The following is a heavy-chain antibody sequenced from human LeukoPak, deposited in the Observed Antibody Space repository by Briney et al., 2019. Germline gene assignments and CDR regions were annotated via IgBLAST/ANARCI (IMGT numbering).Heavy chain of an antibody. D-gene: IGHD4-17*01. V-gene: IGHV4-34*01. CDR2: INHSGST. CDR3: ARVTTVTTSFHFDY. Sequence: SETLSLTCAVYGGSFSGYYWSWIRQPPGKGLEWIGEINHSGSTNYNPSLKSRVTISLDTSKNQFSLKLSSVTAADTAVYYCARVTTVTTSFHFDYWGQGTLVTVSS. J-gene: IGHJ4*02. CDR1: GGSFSGYY.